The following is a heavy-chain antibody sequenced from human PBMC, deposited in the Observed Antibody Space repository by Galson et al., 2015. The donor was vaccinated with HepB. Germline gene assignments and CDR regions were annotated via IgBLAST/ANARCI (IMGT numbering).Heavy chain of an antibody. J-gene: IGHJ1*01. Sequence: SLRLSCAASGFTFSSYTMHWVRQAPGKGLEWVAGISHDGKNKYYRDSVRGRFTISRDNSKNTLSLQMNTLRAEDTALYYCARGLRGGFVVVPPAILSEYFHHWGQGTLVTVSS. CDR2: ISHDGKNK. CDR1: GFTFSSYT. CDR3: ARGLRGGFVVVPPAILSEYFHH. D-gene: IGHD2-2*01. V-gene: IGHV3-30*04.